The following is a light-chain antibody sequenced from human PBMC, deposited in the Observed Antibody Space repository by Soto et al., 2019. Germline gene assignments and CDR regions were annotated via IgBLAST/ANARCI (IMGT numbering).Light chain of an antibody. CDR1: QGISSY. V-gene: IGKV1-9*01. Sequence: DIQLTQSPSFLSASVGDRVTITCRASQGISSYLAWYQQKPGKAPKLLIYAASTLQSGVPSRFSGSGSGTEFTLTISSLQPEDVATYYCQQLHSYPYTFGQGTKLGIK. CDR2: AAS. J-gene: IGKJ2*01. CDR3: QQLHSYPYT.